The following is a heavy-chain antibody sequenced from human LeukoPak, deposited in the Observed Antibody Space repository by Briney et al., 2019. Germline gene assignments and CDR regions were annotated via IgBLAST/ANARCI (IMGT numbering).Heavy chain of an antibody. CDR1: GFIVSSNG. CDR2: IYSGGTTI. V-gene: IGHV3-48*02. CDR3: ARRAAAADTFNWFDT. Sequence: GGSLRLSCAASGFIVSSNGMMWVRQAPGKGLEWVSLIYSGGTTIYYADSVKGRFTISRDNAKSSLYLQMNSLRDEDTAVYYCARRAAAADTFNWFDTWGQGTLVTVSS. D-gene: IGHD6-13*01. J-gene: IGHJ5*02.